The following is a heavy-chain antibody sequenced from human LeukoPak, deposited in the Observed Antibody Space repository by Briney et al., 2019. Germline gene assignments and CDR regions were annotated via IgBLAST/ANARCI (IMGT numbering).Heavy chain of an antibody. Sequence: SETLSLTCTVSGGSISNFHWTWIWQPPGKGLEWIGCIHSSGSTSYNPSLKSRVTISVDTSKNQFSLQMNSVTAPDTAVFYCARLAMYSSGWSILDYGGQGALVPVPS. J-gene: IGHJ4*02. CDR2: IHSSGST. D-gene: IGHD6-19*01. V-gene: IGHV4-59*08. CDR3: ARLAMYSSGWSILDY. CDR1: GGSISNFH.